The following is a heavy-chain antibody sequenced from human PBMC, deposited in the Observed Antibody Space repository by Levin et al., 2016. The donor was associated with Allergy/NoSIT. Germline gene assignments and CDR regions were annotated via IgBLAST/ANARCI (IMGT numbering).Heavy chain of an antibody. Sequence: GESLKISCVGSGFTFTDYAIHWVRQAPGKGLEWVAVISYDGTNQWYAHSVRGRFTVSRDSSKSTLYLEMNSLRVDDTAVYFCSRGRYSDLWRGHYYGMDVWGQGTTVTVSS. CDR1: GFTFTDYA. J-gene: IGHJ6*02. V-gene: IGHV3-30-3*01. D-gene: IGHD3-3*01. CDR2: ISYDGTNQ. CDR3: SRGRYSDLWRGHYYGMDV.